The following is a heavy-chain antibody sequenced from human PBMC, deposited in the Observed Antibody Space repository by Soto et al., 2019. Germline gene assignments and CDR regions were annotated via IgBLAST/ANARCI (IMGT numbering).Heavy chain of an antibody. J-gene: IGHJ6*02. V-gene: IGHV3-23*01. CDR1: GFTFNRYA. CDR2: ISVGVDST. CDR3: AVGRVAATPYHYYSGMDV. D-gene: IGHD6-13*01. Sequence: QPGGSLRLSCAASGFTFNRYAFHWVRQAPGKGLEWVSAISVGVDSTFYADSVKGRFTISRDNSKNIQYLQMNNLRAEDTAIYYCAVGRVAATPYHYYSGMDVWGQGTTVTVSS.